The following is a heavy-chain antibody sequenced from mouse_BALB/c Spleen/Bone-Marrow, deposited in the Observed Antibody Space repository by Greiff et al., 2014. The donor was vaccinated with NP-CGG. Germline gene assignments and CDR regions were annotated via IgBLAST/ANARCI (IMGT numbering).Heavy chain of an antibody. J-gene: IGHJ2*01. CDR3: TREDANWDFDY. Sequence: EVQGVESGGGLVKPGGSLKLSCAASGFTFSSYTMSWVRQTPEKRLEWVATISSGGSYTYYPDSVKGRFTISRDNAKNTLYLQMSILKSEDTAMYYCTREDANWDFDYWGQGTTLTVPA. CDR2: ISSGGSYT. V-gene: IGHV5-6-4*01. D-gene: IGHD4-1*01. CDR1: GFTFSSYT.